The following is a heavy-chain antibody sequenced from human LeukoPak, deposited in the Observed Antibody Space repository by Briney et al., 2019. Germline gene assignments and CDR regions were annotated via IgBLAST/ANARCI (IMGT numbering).Heavy chain of an antibody. CDR3: ARASYHFDTWFDP. V-gene: IGHV4-39*02. D-gene: IGHD2/OR15-2a*01. Sequence: SETLSLTCTVSGGSIRNSDYYWDWIRQPPGKGLEWIASVHYSGPAYYNPSPKSRVTISMDTSMNQFSLKLRSVTAADTAVYFCARASYHFDTWFDPWGQGTLVTVSS. CDR1: GGSIRNSDYY. J-gene: IGHJ5*02. CDR2: VHYSGPA.